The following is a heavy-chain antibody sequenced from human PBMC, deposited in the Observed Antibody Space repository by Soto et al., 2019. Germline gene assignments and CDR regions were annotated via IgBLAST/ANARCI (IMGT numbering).Heavy chain of an antibody. Sequence: SETLSLTCTVSGGSISSYYLSWIRQPPGKGLEWIGYIYYSGSTNYNPSLKSRVTISVDTSKNQFSLKLSSVTAADTAVYYCASLEYRTYYFDYWGQGTLVTVSS. CDR1: GGSISSYY. J-gene: IGHJ4*02. CDR3: ASLEYRTYYFDY. CDR2: IYYSGST. V-gene: IGHV4-59*01. D-gene: IGHD6-6*01.